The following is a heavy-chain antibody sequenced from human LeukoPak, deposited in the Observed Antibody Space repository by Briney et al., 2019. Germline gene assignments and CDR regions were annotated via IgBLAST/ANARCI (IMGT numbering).Heavy chain of an antibody. CDR1: SGSISSSTYY. CDR3: ARPRGGSYTDAFDI. V-gene: IGHV4-39*07. J-gene: IGHJ3*02. CDR2: IYYSGST. Sequence: TSETLSLTCTVASGSISSSTYYWGWIRQPPGKGLEWIGSIYYSGSTYYNPSLKSRVTISVDTSKNQFSLRLSSVTAADTAVYYCARPRGGSYTDAFDIWGQGTMVAVSS. D-gene: IGHD1-26*01.